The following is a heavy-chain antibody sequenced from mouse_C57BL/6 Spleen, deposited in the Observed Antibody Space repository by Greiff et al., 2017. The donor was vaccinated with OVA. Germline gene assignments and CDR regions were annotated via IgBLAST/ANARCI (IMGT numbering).Heavy chain of an antibody. J-gene: IGHJ4*01. CDR2: IDPSDSET. V-gene: IGHV1-52*01. Sequence: QVQLQQPGAELVRPGSSVKLSCKASGYTFTSYWMHWVKQRPIQGLEWIGNIDPSDSETHYNQKFKDKATLTVAKSSSTAYMQLSSLTSEDSAVYYCARAYYYGSSYYAMDYWGQGTSVTVSS. D-gene: IGHD1-1*01. CDR3: ARAYYYGSSYYAMDY. CDR1: GYTFTSYW.